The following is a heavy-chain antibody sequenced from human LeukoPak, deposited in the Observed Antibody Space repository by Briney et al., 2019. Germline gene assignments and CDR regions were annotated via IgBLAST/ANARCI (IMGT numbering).Heavy chain of an antibody. CDR3: VRSSGSMDV. CDR2: ISNNGGTT. Sequence: GGSLRLSCSASGFIFSSYAMYWVRQAPGKRLEYVSAISNNGGTTYYADSVKGRFTISRDNSKNTLYLQMSSLRPEDTAVYYCVRSSGSMDVWGQGTTVTVSS. J-gene: IGHJ6*02. D-gene: IGHD3-10*01. CDR1: GFIFSSYA. V-gene: IGHV3-64D*06.